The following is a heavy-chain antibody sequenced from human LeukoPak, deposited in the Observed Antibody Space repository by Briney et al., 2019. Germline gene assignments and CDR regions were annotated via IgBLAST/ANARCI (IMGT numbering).Heavy chain of an antibody. J-gene: IGHJ5*02. CDR2: VNYSGST. CDR3: VRDRCGGDCYPNWFDP. CDR1: GGSFSGYH. Sequence: PSETLSLTCAVYGGSFSGYHWTWIRQSPGKGLEWIGDVNYSGSTNYNPPLKSRVTMSVDTSKNQFSLKLTSVTAADSAVYYCVRDRCGGDCYPNWFDPSGQGTQVTVSS. V-gene: IGHV4-34*01. D-gene: IGHD2-21*02.